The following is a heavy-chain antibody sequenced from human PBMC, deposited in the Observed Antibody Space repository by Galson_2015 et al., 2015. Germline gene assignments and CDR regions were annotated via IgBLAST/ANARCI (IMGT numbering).Heavy chain of an antibody. J-gene: IGHJ4*02. D-gene: IGHD6-19*01. CDR2: TYYRSKWYN. CDR3: ARGILAGTRFFDS. V-gene: IGHV6-1*01. CDR1: GDSVSSNSAA. Sequence: CAISGDSVSSNSAAWNWIRQSPSRGLGWLGRTYYRSKWYNNYAVSVRSRITINPDTSKYHFSLQLNSVTPEDTAVYYCARGILAGTRFFDSWGQGTLVTVSS.